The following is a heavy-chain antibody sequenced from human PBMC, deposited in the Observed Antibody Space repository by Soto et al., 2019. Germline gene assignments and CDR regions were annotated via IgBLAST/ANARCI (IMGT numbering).Heavy chain of an antibody. V-gene: IGHV3-53*01. D-gene: IGHD3-9*01. J-gene: IGHJ4*02. CDR2: IYSGGST. CDR3: ARGLAPATDYKYRPHYYFDY. Sequence: LRLSCAASGFTVSSNYMSWVRQAPGKGLEWVSVIYSGGSTYYADSVKGRFTISRDNSKNTLYLQMNSLRAEDTAVYYCARGLAPATDYKYRPHYYFDYWGQGTLVTVSS. CDR1: GFTVSSNY.